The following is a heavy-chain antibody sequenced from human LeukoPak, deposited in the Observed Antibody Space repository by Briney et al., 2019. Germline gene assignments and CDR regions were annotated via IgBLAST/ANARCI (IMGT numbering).Heavy chain of an antibody. CDR2: IIPIFGTA. Sequence: SVKVSCKASGGTFSSYATSWVRQAPGQGLEWMGRIIPIFGTANYAQKFQGRVTITTDESTSTAYMELSSLRSEDTAVYYCARLSSSSPPEDYWGQGTLVTVSS. CDR3: ARLSSSSPPEDY. V-gene: IGHV1-69*05. CDR1: GGTFSSYA. J-gene: IGHJ4*02. D-gene: IGHD6-13*01.